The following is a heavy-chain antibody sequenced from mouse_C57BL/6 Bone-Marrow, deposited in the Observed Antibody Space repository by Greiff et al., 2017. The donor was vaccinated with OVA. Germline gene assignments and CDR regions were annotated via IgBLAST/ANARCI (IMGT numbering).Heavy chain of an antibody. CDR2: ISYDGSN. Sequence: EVQRVESGPGLVKPSQSLSLTCSVTGYSITSGYYWNWIRQFPGNKLEWMGYISYDGSNNYNPYLKNRISITRDTSKNQFFLKLNSVTTEDTATYYCARLMDYWGQGTSVTVSS. V-gene: IGHV3-6*01. CDR1: GYSITSGYY. CDR3: ARLMDY. J-gene: IGHJ4*01.